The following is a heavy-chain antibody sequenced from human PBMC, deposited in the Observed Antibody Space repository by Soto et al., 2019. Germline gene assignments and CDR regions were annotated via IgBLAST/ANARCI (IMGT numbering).Heavy chain of an antibody. D-gene: IGHD3-9*01. CDR2: ISGSGGST. Sequence: PGGSLRLSCAASGFTFSSYWMHWVRQAPGKGLEWVSAISGSGGSTYYADSVKGRFTISRDNSKNTLYLQMNSLRAEDTAVYYCAKAVHYDILIHNAHWGQGTLVTVSS. CDR3: AKAVHYDILIHNAH. CDR1: GFTFSSYW. J-gene: IGHJ4*02. V-gene: IGHV3-23*01.